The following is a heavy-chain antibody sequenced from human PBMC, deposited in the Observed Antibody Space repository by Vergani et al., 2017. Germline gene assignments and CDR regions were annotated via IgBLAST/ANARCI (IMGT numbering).Heavy chain of an antibody. J-gene: IGHJ4*02. CDR1: GGSFSGYY. CDR3: ARVRDLAGYFDY. V-gene: IGHV4-34*01. Sequence: QVQLQQWGAGLLKPSETLSLTCAVYGGSFSGYYWSWIRQPPGKGLEWIGEINHSGSTNYNPSLKSRVTISGDKSKNQFSLKLSSVTAADTAVYYCARVRDLAGYFDYWGQGTLVTVSS. CDR2: INHSGST.